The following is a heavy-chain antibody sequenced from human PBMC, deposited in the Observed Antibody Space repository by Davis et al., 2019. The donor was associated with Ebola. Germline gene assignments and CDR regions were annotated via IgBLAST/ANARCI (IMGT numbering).Heavy chain of an antibody. CDR2: IGTAGDT. D-gene: IGHD6-19*01. Sequence: GGSLRLSCAASGFTVSSNYMSWVRQAPGKGLEWVSAIGTAGDTYYPGSVKGRFTISRENAKNSLYLQMNSLRAEDTAVYYCAREMGIAVSWGQGTLVTVSS. J-gene: IGHJ4*02. CDR3: AREMGIAVS. V-gene: IGHV3-13*01. CDR1: GFTVSSNY.